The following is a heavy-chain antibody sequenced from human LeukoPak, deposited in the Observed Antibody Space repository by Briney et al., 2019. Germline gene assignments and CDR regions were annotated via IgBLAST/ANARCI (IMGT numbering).Heavy chain of an antibody. D-gene: IGHD1-26*01. J-gene: IGHJ4*02. Sequence: GGSLRLSCAASGFTFSSYAMHWVRQAPGKGLEWVAVISYDGSNKYYADSVKGRFTISRDNSKNTLYLQMNSLRAGDTAVYYCARDPSIRVDSGSYFDYWGQGTLVTVSS. CDR3: ARDPSIRVDSGSYFDY. CDR1: GFTFSSYA. CDR2: ISYDGSNK. V-gene: IGHV3-30*01.